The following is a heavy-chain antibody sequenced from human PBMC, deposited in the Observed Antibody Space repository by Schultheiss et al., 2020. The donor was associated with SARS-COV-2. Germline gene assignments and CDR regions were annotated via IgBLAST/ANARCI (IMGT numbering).Heavy chain of an antibody. V-gene: IGHV4-39*02. D-gene: IGHD3-10*02. Sequence: SETLSLTCTVSGGSISTPNYYWGWVRQPPGKGLEWIGGISYSGSTYYNPSLKSRVTISVDTSKNHLSLNLTSVTAADTAVYFCARRMFYYYGMDVWGQGTTVTVSS. J-gene: IGHJ6*02. CDR2: ISYSGST. CDR3: ARRMFYYYGMDV. CDR1: GGSISTPNYY.